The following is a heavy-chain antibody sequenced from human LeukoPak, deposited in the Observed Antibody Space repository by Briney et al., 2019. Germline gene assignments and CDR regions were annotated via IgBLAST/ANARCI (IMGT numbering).Heavy chain of an antibody. CDR1: GYSFTSYW. Sequence: GESLKISCKGSGYSFTSYWIGWVRQMPGKGLEWMGIIYPGDSDTRYSPSFQGQVTISADKSISTAYLQWSSLKASDTAMYYCARREYYYDSSGHYFPYWGQGTLVTVSS. CDR3: ARREYYYDSSGHYFPY. CDR2: IYPGDSDT. J-gene: IGHJ4*02. V-gene: IGHV5-51*01. D-gene: IGHD3-22*01.